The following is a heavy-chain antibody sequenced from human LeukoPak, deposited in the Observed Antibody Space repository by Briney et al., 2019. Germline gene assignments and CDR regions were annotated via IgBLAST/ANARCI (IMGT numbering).Heavy chain of an antibody. CDR3: ARESTGWYPDY. Sequence: GGSLRLSCEASGFTFSNYAMSWVRQAPGKGLAWVANIKADGSESHFVDSLRGRFTISRDNAQNSLYLQLNSLRAEDTAVYYCARESTGWYPDYWGQGTLVTVSS. D-gene: IGHD6-19*01. CDR2: IKADGSES. J-gene: IGHJ4*02. CDR1: GFTFSNYA. V-gene: IGHV3-7*01.